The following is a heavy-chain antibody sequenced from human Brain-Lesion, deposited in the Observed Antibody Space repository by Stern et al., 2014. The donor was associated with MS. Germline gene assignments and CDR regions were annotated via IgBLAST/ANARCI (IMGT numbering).Heavy chain of an antibody. D-gene: IGHD3-3*01. CDR2: IKEDGPVK. Sequence: EVQLVESGGGLVQPGGSLTISCTAAGFTFGNYWMTWVRQAPGEGLEWGANIKEDGPVKNSVDSVKGRFTIPRDNARHSLYLQMNSLRVEDTALYYCARVYNTIYGIVTQRGSGMDVWGQGTTVIVSS. CDR1: GFTFGNYW. V-gene: IGHV3-7*01. J-gene: IGHJ6*02. CDR3: ARVYNTIYGIVTQRGSGMDV.